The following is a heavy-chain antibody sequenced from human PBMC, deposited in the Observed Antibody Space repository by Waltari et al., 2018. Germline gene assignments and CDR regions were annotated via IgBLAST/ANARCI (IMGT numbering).Heavy chain of an antibody. V-gene: IGHV3-30*18. CDR2: ISYDGSNK. Sequence: QVQLVESGGGVVQPGRSLRLSCAASGFTFSSYGMHWVRRAPGKGLEWVAVISYDGSNKYYADSVKGRFTISRDNSKNTLYLQMNSLRAEDTAVYYCAKVRESEPLGLGFDYWGQGTLVTVSS. CDR3: AKVRESEPLGLGFDY. J-gene: IGHJ4*02. CDR1: GFTFSSYG. D-gene: IGHD6-19*01.